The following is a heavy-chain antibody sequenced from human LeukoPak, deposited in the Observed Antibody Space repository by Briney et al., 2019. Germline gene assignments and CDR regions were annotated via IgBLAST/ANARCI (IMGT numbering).Heavy chain of an antibody. CDR2: ISSSGRTI. CDR3: ARWRGGMGLLNPPYFDY. CDR1: GFTFSDYY. Sequence: NPGGSLRLSCAASGFTFSDYYMSWIRQAPGKGLEWLSCISSSGRTIYYADSVKGRFTISRDNAKNSLYLQMSSLRVEDTAVYYCARWRGGMGLLNPPYFDYWGLGTLVTVSS. V-gene: IGHV3-11*04. D-gene: IGHD3-3*01. J-gene: IGHJ4*02.